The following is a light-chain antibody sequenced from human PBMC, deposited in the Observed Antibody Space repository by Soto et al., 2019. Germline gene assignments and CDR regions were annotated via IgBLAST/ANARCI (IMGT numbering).Light chain of an antibody. CDR2: GAS. J-gene: IGKJ4*01. CDR1: QSVSSSY. CDR3: QPYGSSPRLT. Sequence: EIVLTQSPGTLSLSPGERATLSCRASQSVSSSYLAWYQQKPGQAPRLLIYGASSRATGIPDRFSGSGSGTDFTLTISRLEPEDFAVYYSQPYGSSPRLTFGGWNKVEIK. V-gene: IGKV3-20*01.